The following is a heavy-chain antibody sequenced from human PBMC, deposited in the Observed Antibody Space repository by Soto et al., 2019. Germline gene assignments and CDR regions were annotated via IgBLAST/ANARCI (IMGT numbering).Heavy chain of an antibody. V-gene: IGHV4-59*01. CDR2: IYYSGST. J-gene: IGHJ4*02. CDR3: ARVGDYYDSSGSFDY. D-gene: IGHD3-22*01. Sequence: SETLSLTCTVSGVSISSYYRSWIRPPPGKGLEWIGYIYYSGSTNYNPSLKRRVTIAVVTSKNQFSLKLRSVTAADPAVYYWARVGDYYDSSGSFDYWGQGTLVTVSS. CDR1: GVSISSYY.